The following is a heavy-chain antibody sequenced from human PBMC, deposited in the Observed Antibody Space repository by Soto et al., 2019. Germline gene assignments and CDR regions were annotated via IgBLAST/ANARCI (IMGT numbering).Heavy chain of an antibody. J-gene: IGHJ5*02. Sequence: ETLSLTCTVSGASVSPGYWSWIRQHPGKGLEWIGFMYFGGSFNYNPSLTSRATISVETSKNQFSMKMTSVTAADTAVYYCARSYYDSTGFAVDPWGQGTLVTVSS. CDR2: MYFGGSF. D-gene: IGHD3-22*01. CDR1: GASVSPGY. CDR3: ARSYYDSTGFAVDP. V-gene: IGHV4-59*02.